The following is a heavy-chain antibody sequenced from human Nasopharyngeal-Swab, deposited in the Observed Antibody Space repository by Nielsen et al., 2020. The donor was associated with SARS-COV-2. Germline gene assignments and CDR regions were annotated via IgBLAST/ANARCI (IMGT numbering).Heavy chain of an antibody. CDR3: ARGEDGYRMDY. CDR2: LHSDGSGT. Sequence: GESLKISCAASGFTISRYWMLWVRHAPGKGLVWFSRLHSDGSGTTYADSVRGRFTISRDNAKNTLYLQMNSLRAEDTAVYYCARGEDGYRMDYWGQGTLVTVSS. CDR1: GFTISRYW. V-gene: IGHV3-74*01. D-gene: IGHD5-18*01. J-gene: IGHJ4*02.